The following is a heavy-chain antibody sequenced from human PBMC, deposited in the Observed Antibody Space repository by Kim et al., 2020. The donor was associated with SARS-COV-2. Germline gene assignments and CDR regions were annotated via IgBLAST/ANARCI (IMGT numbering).Heavy chain of an antibody. D-gene: IGHD2-21*01. J-gene: IGHJ3*02. CDR1: GFTFSSHW. CDR3: VRIIRIRSFDI. V-gene: IGHV3-7*03. Sequence: GGSLRLSCTGSGFTFSSHWMTWVRQAPGKGLEWVANIKQDGSESYYVDSVKGRFTSSRDNAKNSLYLQMNSLRAEDTAIYYCVRIIRIRSFDIWGQGTMVTVSS. CDR2: IKQDGSES.